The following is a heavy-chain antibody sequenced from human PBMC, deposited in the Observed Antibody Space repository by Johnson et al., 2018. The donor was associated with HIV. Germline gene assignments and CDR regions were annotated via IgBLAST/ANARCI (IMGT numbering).Heavy chain of an antibody. J-gene: IGHJ3*01. CDR2: IWYDGSNN. D-gene: IGHD6-13*01. CDR3: AKDMGYSSFGFGFDL. CDR1: GFTFSNYA. V-gene: IGHV3-33*03. Sequence: VQLVESGGGAVQPGRSLRLSCAASGFTFSNYAMHWVRQAPGKGLEWVAVIWYDGSNNYYADSVNGRFTISRNNSENSLYLQMNSLRAEDTALYYCAKDMGYSSFGFGFDLWGQGTMVTVSS.